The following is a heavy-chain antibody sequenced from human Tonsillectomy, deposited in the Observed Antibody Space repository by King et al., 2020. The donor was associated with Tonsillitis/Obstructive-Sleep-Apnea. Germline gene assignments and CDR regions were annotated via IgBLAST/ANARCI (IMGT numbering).Heavy chain of an antibody. CDR1: GDSISSYY. CDR3: ASMPPHLIAMADYYFDY. CDR2: IFYSGST. V-gene: IGHV4-59*08. D-gene: IGHD6-19*01. J-gene: IGHJ4*02. Sequence: QLQESGPGLVKPSETLSLSCTVSGDSISSYYWSWIRQPPGKGLEWVGNIFYSGSTNYTPSLKSRVTISVDTSKNQFSLKLTSVTAADTAVYYCASMPPHLIAMADYYFDYWGQGTLVTVSS.